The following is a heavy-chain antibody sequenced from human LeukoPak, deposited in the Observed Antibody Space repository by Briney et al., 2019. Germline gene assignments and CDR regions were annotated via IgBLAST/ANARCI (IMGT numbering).Heavy chain of an antibody. J-gene: IGHJ4*02. CDR2: INSDGTSI. V-gene: IGHV3-74*01. CDR3: ATDRWSFDY. Sequence: VGSLRLSCAASGFTFSDYWMHWVRQAPGKGLVWVSRINSDGTSISYADSVKGRFTISRDNAKNTLYLQMNSLRAEDSAVYYCATDRWSFDYWGQGTLVTVSS. CDR1: GFTFSDYW. D-gene: IGHD3-3*01.